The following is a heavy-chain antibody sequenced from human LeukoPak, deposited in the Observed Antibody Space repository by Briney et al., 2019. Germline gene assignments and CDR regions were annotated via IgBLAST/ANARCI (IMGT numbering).Heavy chain of an antibody. CDR3: ARHADFWSGSMDFDY. V-gene: IGHV4-59*08. Sequence: SETLSLTCTVSGGSISSYYWSWIRQPPGKGLEWIGYIYYSGSTNYNPSFKSRVTISVDTSKNQFSLKLSSVTAAGTAVYYCARHADFWSGSMDFDYWGQGTLVTVSS. D-gene: IGHD3-3*01. CDR2: IYYSGST. J-gene: IGHJ4*02. CDR1: GGSISSYY.